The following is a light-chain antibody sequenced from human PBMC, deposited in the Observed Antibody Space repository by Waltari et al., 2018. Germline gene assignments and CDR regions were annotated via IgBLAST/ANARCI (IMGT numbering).Light chain of an antibody. Sequence: YQEKAGQCPGMVMFKDTDRPSGIPERFSGSSSGTAVILTIGGVQAEDEADYYCQSAERSATYLVFGGGTKVTVL. J-gene: IGLJ2*01. CDR2: KDT. CDR3: QSAERSATYLV. V-gene: IGLV3-25*03.